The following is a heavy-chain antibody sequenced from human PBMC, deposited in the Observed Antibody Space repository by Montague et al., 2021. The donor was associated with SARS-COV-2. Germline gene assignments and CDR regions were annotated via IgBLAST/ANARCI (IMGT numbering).Heavy chain of an antibody. CDR2: TQQNGIEK. CDR3: ARGDKDASGYYPYFFDF. Sequence: SLRLSCAASGFSFRNNWMSLFRQAPGKGLEWVAYTQQNGIEKYYLDSVKGRFTISRDNARNSLYLQMTGLRAEDTALYYCARGDKDASGYYPYFFDFWGQGTLVTVSS. D-gene: IGHD3-22*01. J-gene: IGHJ4*02. V-gene: IGHV3-7*01. CDR1: GFSFRNNW.